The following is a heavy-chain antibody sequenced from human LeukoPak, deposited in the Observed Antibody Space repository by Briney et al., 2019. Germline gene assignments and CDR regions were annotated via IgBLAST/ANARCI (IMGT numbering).Heavy chain of an antibody. CDR2: VRPDGSSN. J-gene: IGHJ4*02. CDR1: GFTLSNFG. CDR3: AKDQAGTWGLDY. V-gene: IGHV3-30*02. Sequence: GGSLRLSCAASGFTLSNFGMHWVRQAPGKGLEWVAFVRPDGSSNYYADSVKGRFTISRDISKNTLYLQMNGLRAEDTAFYYCAKDQAGTWGLDYWGQGTLVTVSS. D-gene: IGHD3-10*01.